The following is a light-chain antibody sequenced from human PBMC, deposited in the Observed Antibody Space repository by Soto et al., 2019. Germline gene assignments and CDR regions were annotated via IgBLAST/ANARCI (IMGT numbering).Light chain of an antibody. CDR1: QSVIY. CDR3: QQYGSPPLT. V-gene: IGKV3-20*01. J-gene: IGKJ3*01. Sequence: EIVLTQSPGTLSLSPGERATLSCRASQSVIYLAWYQQKPGQAPRLLIYGVSSRATGITDRFSGSGSGTDFTLTISRLEPEDFAVYYCQQYGSPPLTFGPGTKVDIK. CDR2: GVS.